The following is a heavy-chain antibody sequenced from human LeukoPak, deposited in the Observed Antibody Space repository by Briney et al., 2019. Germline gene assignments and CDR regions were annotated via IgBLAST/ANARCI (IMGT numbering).Heavy chain of an antibody. Sequence: GGSLRLSCAASGFTFSSYGMSWVRQAPGKGLEWVSAISGSGGSTYYADSVKGRFTISRDNSKNSLYLQMNSLRAEDTAVYYCARDVAGTTVGYFDYWGQGTLVTVSS. J-gene: IGHJ4*02. D-gene: IGHD1-7*01. CDR3: ARDVAGTTVGYFDY. CDR1: GFTFSSYG. V-gene: IGHV3-23*01. CDR2: ISGSGGST.